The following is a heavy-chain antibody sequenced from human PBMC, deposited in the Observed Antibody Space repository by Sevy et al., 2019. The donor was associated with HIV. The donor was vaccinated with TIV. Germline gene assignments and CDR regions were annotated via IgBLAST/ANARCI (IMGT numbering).Heavy chain of an antibody. J-gene: IGHJ3*02. D-gene: IGHD3-22*01. CDR2: IYYSGST. CDR3: ARGARLYDSSGYYYVAFDI. CDR1: GGSISSGGYY. V-gene: IGHV4-31*03. Sequence: SETLSLTCTVSGGSISSGGYYWSWIRQHPGKGLEWIGYIYYSGSTYYNPSLKSRVTISVDTSKNQFSLKLSSGTAADTAVYYCARGARLYDSSGYYYVAFDIWGQGTMVTVSS.